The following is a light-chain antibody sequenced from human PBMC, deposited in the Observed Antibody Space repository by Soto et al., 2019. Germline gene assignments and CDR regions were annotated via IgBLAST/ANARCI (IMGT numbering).Light chain of an antibody. CDR3: QKYNNWWT. CDR2: GAS. J-gene: IGKJ1*01. V-gene: IGKV3-15*01. Sequence: EVVMTQSPATLSVSPGERATLSCRASQSVRSKLAWYQQKPGQAPRLLIYGASTRATDIPDRFSGSGFGTEFTLTISSLQSEDFAVYYCQKYNNWWTLGQGTKVDIK. CDR1: QSVRSK.